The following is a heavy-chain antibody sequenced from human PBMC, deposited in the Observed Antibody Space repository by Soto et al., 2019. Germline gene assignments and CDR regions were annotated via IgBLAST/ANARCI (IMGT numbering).Heavy chain of an antibody. CDR2: VVVGSGNT. Sequence: GASVKVSCTASGLNLLSFAVQWVRQTREQSLEWMGSVVVGSGNTPYAPKFQERATITADMSTHVAYMYLGSLTSEDTALYYCVATDFPNPGGGPWGQGTLVTVSS. CDR3: VATDFPNPGGGP. V-gene: IGHV1-58*01. D-gene: IGHD3-16*01. J-gene: IGHJ5*02. CDR1: GLNLLSFA.